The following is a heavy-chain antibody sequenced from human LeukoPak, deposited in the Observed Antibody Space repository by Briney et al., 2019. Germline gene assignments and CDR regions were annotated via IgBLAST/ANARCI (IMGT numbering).Heavy chain of an antibody. CDR2: IYPSDSDT. CDR1: GYRLSSYW. CDR3: ARVGCSSTNCLDY. V-gene: IGHV5-51*01. Sequence: GESLKISCQGSGYRLSSYWIGWVRQMPGKGLEWMGSIYPSDSDTRYSPSFEGQVTISANKSINNAYLQWSSLKASDTAVYYCARVGCSSTNCLDYWGQGALVTVSS. J-gene: IGHJ4*02. D-gene: IGHD2-2*01.